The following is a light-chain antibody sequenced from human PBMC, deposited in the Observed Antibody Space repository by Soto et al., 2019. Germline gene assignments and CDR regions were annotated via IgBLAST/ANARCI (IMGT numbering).Light chain of an antibody. CDR3: CSYTTSSTYV. CDR2: DVI. Sequence: QSVLTQPPSASGSPGQTVAISCTGTSSDVGAYNYVSWYQQHPGKAPKLMIYDVIQLPSGVPARFSGSKSGNTASLTVSGLQPEDEADYYCCSYTTSSTYVFGTGTKVTVL. J-gene: IGLJ1*01. CDR1: SSDVGAYNY. V-gene: IGLV2-8*01.